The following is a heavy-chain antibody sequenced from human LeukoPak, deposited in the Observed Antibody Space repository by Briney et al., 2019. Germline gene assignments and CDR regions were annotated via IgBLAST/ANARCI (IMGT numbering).Heavy chain of an antibody. J-gene: IGHJ4*02. CDR1: GGSFSGYY. V-gene: IGHV4-34*01. CDR3: ARWRSYSSGYYYVGHFDY. CDR2: INHSGST. D-gene: IGHD3-22*01. Sequence: SETLSLTCAVYGGSFSGYYWSWIRQPPGKGLEWIGEINHSGSTNYNPSLKSLVTISVDTSKNQFSLKLSSVTAANTAVYYCARWRSYSSGYYYVGHFDYWGQGTLVTVSS.